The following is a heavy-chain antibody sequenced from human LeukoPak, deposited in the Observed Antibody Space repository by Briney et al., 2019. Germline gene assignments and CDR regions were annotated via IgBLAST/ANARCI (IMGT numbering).Heavy chain of an antibody. J-gene: IGHJ5*02. CDR3: ARDRGFGEFSP. Sequence: GESLKISCKGSGYTFTSYGISWVRQAPGQGLEWMGWISAYNGNTNYAQKLQGRVTMTTDTSTSTAYMELRSLRSDDTAVYYCARDRGFGEFSPWGQGTLVTVSS. CDR1: GYTFTSYG. V-gene: IGHV1-18*01. D-gene: IGHD3-10*01. CDR2: ISAYNGNT.